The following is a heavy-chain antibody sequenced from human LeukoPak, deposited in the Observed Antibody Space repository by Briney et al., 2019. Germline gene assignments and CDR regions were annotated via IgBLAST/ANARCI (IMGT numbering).Heavy chain of an antibody. CDR2: IYYSGST. J-gene: IGHJ3*02. V-gene: IGHV4-59*01. CDR1: GGSISSYY. Sequence: PSETLSLTCTVSGGSISSYYWSWIRQPPGKGPEWIGYIYYSGSTNYNPSLKSRVTISVDTSKNQFSLKLSSVTAADTAVYYCARDKGAVAGLGGAFDIWGQGTMVTVSS. D-gene: IGHD6-19*01. CDR3: ARDKGAVAGLGGAFDI.